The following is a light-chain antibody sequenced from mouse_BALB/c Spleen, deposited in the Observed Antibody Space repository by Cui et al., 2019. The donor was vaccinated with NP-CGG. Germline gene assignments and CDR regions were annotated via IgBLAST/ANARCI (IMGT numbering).Light chain of an antibody. CDR2: GTN. CDR1: TGAVTTSNY. CDR3: ALWYSNHWV. V-gene: IGLV1*01. Sequence: QAVVHLESGHTTSPGETVTLTCRSSTGAVTTSNYANWVQEKSDHLFTGLIGGTNNRVPGVPARFSGSLIGDKAALTITGAQTEDEAIYFCALWYSNHWVFGGGTKLTDL. J-gene: IGLJ1*01.